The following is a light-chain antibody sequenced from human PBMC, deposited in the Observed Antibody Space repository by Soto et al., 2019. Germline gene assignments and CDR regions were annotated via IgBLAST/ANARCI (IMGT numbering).Light chain of an antibody. J-gene: IGKJ2*01. CDR1: QSISSW. V-gene: IGKV1-5*03. Sequence: DIQMTQSPSTLSASVGDRVTITCRASQSISSWLAWYKQKPGKAPKLLIYKASSLESGVPSRFSGSGSGTAFTLTISSLQHDDLATYYCQQYHSYPYTFGQGTPLEIK. CDR2: KAS. CDR3: QQYHSYPYT.